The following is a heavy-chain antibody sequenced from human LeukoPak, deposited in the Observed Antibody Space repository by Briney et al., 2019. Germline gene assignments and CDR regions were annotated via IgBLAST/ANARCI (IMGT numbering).Heavy chain of an antibody. V-gene: IGHV1-18*01. Sequence: ASVRVSCTASGYTFASYGISWVRPAPGQGLEWMGWISAYNGNTNYAQKLQGRVTMTTDTSTSTAYMELRSLRSDDTAVYYCARDHPSSWECFDYWGQGTLVTVSS. CDR1: GYTFASYG. D-gene: IGHD6-13*01. CDR2: ISAYNGNT. J-gene: IGHJ4*02. CDR3: ARDHPSSWECFDY.